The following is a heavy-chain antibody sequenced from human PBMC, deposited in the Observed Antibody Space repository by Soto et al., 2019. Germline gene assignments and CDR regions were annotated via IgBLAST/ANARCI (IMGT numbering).Heavy chain of an antibody. D-gene: IGHD2-8*01. CDR1: GFTFSSYA. V-gene: IGHV3-30-3*01. CDR3: VRAILTDYYYYYGMDV. Sequence: QVQLVESGGGVVQPGRSLRLSCAASGFTFSSYAMHWVRQAPGKGLEWVAVISYDGSNKYYADSVKGRFTISRDNSMNTLYLQMNSLRAEDTAVYYCVRAILTDYYYYYGMDVWGQGTTVTVSS. J-gene: IGHJ6*02. CDR2: ISYDGSNK.